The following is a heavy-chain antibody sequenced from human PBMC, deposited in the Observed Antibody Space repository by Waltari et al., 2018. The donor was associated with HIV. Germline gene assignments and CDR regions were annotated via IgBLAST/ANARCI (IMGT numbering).Heavy chain of an antibody. Sequence: EVQLVESGGCLVQPGGSLRPSCAASGSTFSCYWMSWVRQAPGKGLEWVANIKQDGSEKYYVDSVKGRFTISRDNAKNSLYLQMNSLRAEDTAVYYCARDWGYGDYVGYWGQGTLVTVSS. CDR1: GSTFSCYW. V-gene: IGHV3-7*01. D-gene: IGHD4-17*01. CDR2: IKQDGSEK. J-gene: IGHJ4*02. CDR3: ARDWGYGDYVGY.